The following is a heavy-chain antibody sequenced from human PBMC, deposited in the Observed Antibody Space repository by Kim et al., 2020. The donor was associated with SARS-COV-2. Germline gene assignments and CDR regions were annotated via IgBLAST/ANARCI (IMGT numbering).Heavy chain of an antibody. J-gene: IGHJ5*02. D-gene: IGHD6-13*01. Sequence: GGSLRLSCAASGLSFSRYTMNWLRQAPGKGLEWVSSISTSSTSVRYADSVKGRFSMSRDDAENSVFLQMHSLRVEDTAIYYCARDMTYSSSWYMGSWGQGTPVTVSS. CDR1: GLSFSRYT. V-gene: IGHV3-21*04. CDR3: ARDMTYSSSWYMGS. CDR2: ISTSSTSV.